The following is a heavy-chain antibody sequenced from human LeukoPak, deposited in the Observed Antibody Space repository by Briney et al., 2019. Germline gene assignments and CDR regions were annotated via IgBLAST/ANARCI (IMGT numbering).Heavy chain of an antibody. Sequence: GGSLRLSCAAPGFTFSSYAMHWVRQAPGKGLGWVAVISYDGSNKYYADSVKGRFTISRDNSKNTLYLQMNSLRAEDTAVYYCARGRGYSLVSNVADKFDYWGQGTLVTVSS. J-gene: IGHJ4*02. CDR1: GFTFSSYA. D-gene: IGHD5-18*01. CDR3: ARGRGYSLVSNVADKFDY. V-gene: IGHV3-30*04. CDR2: ISYDGSNK.